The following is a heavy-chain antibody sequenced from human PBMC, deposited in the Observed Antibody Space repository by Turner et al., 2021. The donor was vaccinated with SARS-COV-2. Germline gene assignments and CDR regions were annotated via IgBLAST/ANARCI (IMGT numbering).Heavy chain of an antibody. CDR3: ARGVTSEWDYGLGV. V-gene: IGHV3-30-3*01. J-gene: IGHJ6*02. CDR2: ISYDGNND. CDR1: GFTFSDYA. Sequence: QVQLVASGGGLVPPGMPLSLSCSVSGFTFSDYAMYWVRQAPGKGLEWVAVISYDGNNDYYAGCVKGRFTISRDNSENTLYLQLKIVRADDTAVYYCARGVTSEWDYGLGVWGQGTTVTVSS. D-gene: IGHD4-17*01.